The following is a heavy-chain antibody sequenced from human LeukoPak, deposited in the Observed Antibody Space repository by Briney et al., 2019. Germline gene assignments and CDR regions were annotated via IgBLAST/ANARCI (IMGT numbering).Heavy chain of an antibody. Sequence: PSETLSLTCTVSGGSISSGSYYWSWIRQPAGKGLEWIGRIYTSGSTNYNPSLKSRVTISVDTSKNQFSLKLSSVTAADTAVYYCARISRVGNSGYYCDHWGQGTLVTVSS. CDR2: IYTSGST. CDR1: GGSISSGSYY. CDR3: ARISRVGNSGYYCDH. J-gene: IGHJ4*02. D-gene: IGHD5-12*01. V-gene: IGHV4-61*02.